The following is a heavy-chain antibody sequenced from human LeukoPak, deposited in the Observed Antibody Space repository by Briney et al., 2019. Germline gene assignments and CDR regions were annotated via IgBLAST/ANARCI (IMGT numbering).Heavy chain of an antibody. J-gene: IGHJ4*02. CDR1: GGSISSYY. V-gene: IGHV4-59*01. D-gene: IGHD5-12*01. CDR3: ATYSGYDSWALDY. Sequence: SETLSLTCTVSGGSISSYYWSWIRQPPGKGLEWIGYIYYSGSTNYNPSLKSRVTISVDTSKNQFSLKLSSVTAADTAVYYCATYSGYDSWALDYWAREPWSPSPQ. CDR2: IYYSGST.